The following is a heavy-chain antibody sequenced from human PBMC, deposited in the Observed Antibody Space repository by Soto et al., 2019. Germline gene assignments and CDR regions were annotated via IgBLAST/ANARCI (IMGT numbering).Heavy chain of an antibody. D-gene: IGHD4-4*01. J-gene: IGHJ4*02. V-gene: IGHV1-3*01. Sequence: QRLEWMGWINAGSGNTKYSQKFQGRITITRDTSASTVYMELSSLRSEDTAVYFCANHITVIEGAKRFGYWGRGALVTVSS. CDR2: INAGSGNT. CDR3: ANHITVIEGAKRFGY.